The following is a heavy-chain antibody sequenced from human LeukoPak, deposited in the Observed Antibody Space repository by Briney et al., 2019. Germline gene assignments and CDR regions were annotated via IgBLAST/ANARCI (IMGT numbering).Heavy chain of an antibody. CDR1: GFTFSSYA. CDR3: ARDRIVGATIDY. Sequence: GGSLRLSCAASGFTFSSYAMNWVRQAPGKGLEWVSSISSSSSSYIYYADLVKGRFTISRDNAKNSLYLQMNSLRAEDTAVYYCARDRIVGATIDYWGQGTLVTVSS. V-gene: IGHV3-21*01. J-gene: IGHJ4*02. D-gene: IGHD1-26*01. CDR2: ISSSSSSYI.